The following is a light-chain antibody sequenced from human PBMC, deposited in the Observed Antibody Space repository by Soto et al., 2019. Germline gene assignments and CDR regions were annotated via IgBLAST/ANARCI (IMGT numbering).Light chain of an antibody. V-gene: IGKV1-5*03. Sequence: DIQMTQSPSTLSASVGDRVTITCRASQSISTRLAWYQQKPGKAPNLLMDKASSLESGRPSRFSSGGWGKEFPLTFSSLQPDDFANYSGKQYNSHPPTFGGGT. J-gene: IGKJ4*01. CDR3: KQYNSHPPT. CDR2: KAS. CDR1: QSISTR.